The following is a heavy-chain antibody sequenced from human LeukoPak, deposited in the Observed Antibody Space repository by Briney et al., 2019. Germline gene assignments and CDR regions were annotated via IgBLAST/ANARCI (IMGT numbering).Heavy chain of an antibody. D-gene: IGHD1-26*01. CDR2: IYHSGST. J-gene: IGHJ4*02. CDR3: ARQYSGSYHVDY. Sequence: SETLSLTCAVSGYSISSGYYWGWIRQPPGKGLEWIGSIYHSGSTSYNPSLKSRVTISVDTSKNQFSLKLSSVTAADTAVYYCARQYSGSYHVDYWGQGTLVTVSS. V-gene: IGHV4-38-2*01. CDR1: GYSISSGYY.